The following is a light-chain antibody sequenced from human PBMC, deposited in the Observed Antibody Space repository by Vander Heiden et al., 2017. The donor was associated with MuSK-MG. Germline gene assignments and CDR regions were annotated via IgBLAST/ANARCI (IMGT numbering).Light chain of an antibody. Sequence: QAVRTQEPPLTVSPGGPVTLTGGSSTSAVHRGHYPSWSQQKPGHAPRTLIYDTRKKHSWTPAHFSGSLLGGKAALTLSGAQPEDEAEYYCLLSYRGARVFGGGTKLTVL. V-gene: IGLV7-46*01. CDR2: DTR. CDR1: TSAVHRGHY. CDR3: LLSYRGARV. J-gene: IGLJ2*01.